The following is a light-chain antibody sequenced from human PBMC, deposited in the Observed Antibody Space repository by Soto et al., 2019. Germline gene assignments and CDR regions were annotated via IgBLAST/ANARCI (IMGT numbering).Light chain of an antibody. V-gene: IGKV3-20*01. J-gene: IGKJ1*01. CDR2: VAS. CDR1: QSLTYSF. Sequence: EFVWTHSPGTLSLSPGERAALSCRASQSLTYSFIACYQQTPGQGPRLLIYVASTRATGIPARFSASGSGTDFTLSVSGLQSADFAFCFCHPYNHGWTSRHRTQV. CDR3: HPYNHGWT.